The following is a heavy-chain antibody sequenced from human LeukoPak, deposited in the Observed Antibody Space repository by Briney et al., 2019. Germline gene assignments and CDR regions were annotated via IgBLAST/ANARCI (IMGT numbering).Heavy chain of an antibody. J-gene: IGHJ4*02. Sequence: PGGSLRLSCAASGFTFSDYQMSWIRQPPGKGLECVAYISSRGGTIYYADSVKGRFTISSDNAKNSLDLQMNTLRTEDTAVYFCARGPRAAGIDYWGQGTLVTVSS. V-gene: IGHV3-11*01. D-gene: IGHD6-13*01. CDR3: ARGPRAAGIDY. CDR1: GFTFSDYQ. CDR2: ISSRGGTI.